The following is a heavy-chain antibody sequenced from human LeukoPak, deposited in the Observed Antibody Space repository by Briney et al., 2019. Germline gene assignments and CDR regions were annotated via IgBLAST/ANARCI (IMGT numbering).Heavy chain of an antibody. V-gene: IGHV3-30-3*01. Sequence: GGSLRLSCAASGFTFSSYAMHWVRQAPGKGLEWVAVISYDGSNKYYADSVKGRFTISRDNSKNTLYLQMNSLRAEDTAVYYCAKVGFGGSFDYWGQGTLVTVSS. D-gene: IGHD1-26*01. CDR3: AKVGFGGSFDY. CDR2: ISYDGSNK. J-gene: IGHJ4*02. CDR1: GFTFSSYA.